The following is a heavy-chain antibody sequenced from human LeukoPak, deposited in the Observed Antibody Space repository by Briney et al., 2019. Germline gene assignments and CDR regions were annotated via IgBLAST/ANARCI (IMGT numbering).Heavy chain of an antibody. CDR3: ARGPRGVVATDSFGY. CDR1: GFTFSSYS. D-gene: IGHD5-12*01. Sequence: GGSLRLSCAASGFTFSSYSMMWVRQAPGKGLEWVSYISSSSTTIHYADSVKGRFTISRDNAKNSVYLQMNSLRAEDTAVYYCARGPRGVVATDSFGYWGQGTLVTVSS. CDR2: ISSSSTTI. V-gene: IGHV3-48*01. J-gene: IGHJ4*02.